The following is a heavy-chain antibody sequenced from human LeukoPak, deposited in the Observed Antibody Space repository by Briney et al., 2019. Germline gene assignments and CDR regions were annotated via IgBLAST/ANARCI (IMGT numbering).Heavy chain of an antibody. CDR2: VSHRGST. D-gene: IGHD6-13*01. CDR3: ARIPIAAAGDYYFDY. CDR1: GYSISNGYY. Sequence: SETLSLTCTVSGYSISNGYYWGWIRQSPGKGLEWVGSVSHRGSTYYNPSLRSRVTISVDTSKNQFSLKLNSVTAADTAVYYCARIPIAAAGDYYFDYWGQGTLVSVSS. V-gene: IGHV4-38-2*02. J-gene: IGHJ4*02.